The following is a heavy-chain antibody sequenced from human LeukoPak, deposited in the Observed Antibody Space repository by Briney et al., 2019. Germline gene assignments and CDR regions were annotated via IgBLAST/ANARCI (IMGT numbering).Heavy chain of an antibody. Sequence: GGSLRLSCAASGFTFSSYGMHWVRQAPGKGLEWVAVTWYDGSNKYYADSVKGRFTISRDNSKNTLYLQMNSLRAEDTAVYYCVKTGTFDYWGQGTLVTVSS. J-gene: IGHJ4*02. CDR3: VKTGTFDY. CDR1: GFTFSSYG. CDR2: TWYDGSNK. D-gene: IGHD1-7*01. V-gene: IGHV3-33*06.